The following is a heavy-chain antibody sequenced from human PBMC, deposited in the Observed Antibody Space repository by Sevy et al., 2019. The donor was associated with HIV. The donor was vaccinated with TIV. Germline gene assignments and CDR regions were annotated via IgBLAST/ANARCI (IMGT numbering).Heavy chain of an antibody. J-gene: IGHJ4*02. V-gene: IGHV3-33*01. CDR3: ARDIRSAAGNSFDY. Sequence: GGSLRLSCAASGFTFSSYGMHWVRQAPGKGLEWVAVIWYDGSNKYYADSVKGRFTISRDNSKNTLYLQMNSLRAEDTAVYYCARDIRSAAGNSFDYWGQGTLVTVSS. CDR1: GFTFSSYG. D-gene: IGHD6-13*01. CDR2: IWYDGSNK.